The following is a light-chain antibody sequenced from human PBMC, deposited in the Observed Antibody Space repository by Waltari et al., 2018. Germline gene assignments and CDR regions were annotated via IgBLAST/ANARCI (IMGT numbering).Light chain of an antibody. V-gene: IGKV3-20*01. CDR1: QSISKY. CDR3: QKYVRLPAT. J-gene: IGKJ1*01. CDR2: DAS. Sequence: EIMLTQSPGTLSLSPGERATLSCRASQSISKYLAWYQQKPGQAPRLLIYDASRRATGIPDSFSGSGYGTDFSLTISRLEPEDYAVYYCQKYVRLPATFGRGTKVEIK.